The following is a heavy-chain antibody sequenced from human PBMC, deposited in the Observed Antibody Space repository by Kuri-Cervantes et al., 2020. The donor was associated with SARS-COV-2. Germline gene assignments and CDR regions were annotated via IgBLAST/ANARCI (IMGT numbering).Heavy chain of an antibody. V-gene: IGHV4-39*01. D-gene: IGHD3-9*01. CDR2: IYFSGST. CDR1: GGSISSSGHY. J-gene: IGHJ4*02. CDR3: GRQASDWHIDY. Sequence: ESLKISCSVSGGSISSSGHYWGWVRQPPGKGLEWIGSIYFSGSTYYTPSPKSRVTISVDTSKNQFSLKLTSVTATDTAVYYCGRQASDWHIDYWGQGTLVTVSS.